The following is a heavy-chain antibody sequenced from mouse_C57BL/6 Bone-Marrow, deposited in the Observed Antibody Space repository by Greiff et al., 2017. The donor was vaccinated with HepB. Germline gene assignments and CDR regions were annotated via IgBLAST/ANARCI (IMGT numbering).Heavy chain of an antibody. Sequence: VQLQQSGAELVRPGASVKLSCTASGFNIKDDYMHWVKQRPEQGLEWIGWIDPENGDTEYASKFQGKATITADTSSNTAYLQLSSLTSEDTAVYYCTAWGPPFTLFDYWGQGTTLTVSS. V-gene: IGHV14-4*01. J-gene: IGHJ2*01. CDR2: IDPENGDT. CDR3: TAWGPPFTLFDY. CDR1: GFNIKDDY.